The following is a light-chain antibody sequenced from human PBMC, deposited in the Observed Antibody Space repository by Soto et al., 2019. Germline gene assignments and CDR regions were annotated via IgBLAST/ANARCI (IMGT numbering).Light chain of an antibody. CDR2: AAS. CDR1: QGIRNE. Sequence: AIQMTQSPSSLSASVGDRVTITCRASQGIRNELGWYQQRPGKAPKLLIYAASTLESGVPSRVSASGSGTDFTLTISSLRPEDFATYYCLQDSNYPRTFGQGTKVEIK. J-gene: IGKJ1*01. V-gene: IGKV1-6*01. CDR3: LQDSNYPRT.